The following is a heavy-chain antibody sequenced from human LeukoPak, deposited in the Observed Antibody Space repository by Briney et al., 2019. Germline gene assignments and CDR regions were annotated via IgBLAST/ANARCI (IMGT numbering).Heavy chain of an antibody. CDR2: INPSGGST. D-gene: IGHD3-3*01. CDR1: GYTFTSYY. V-gene: IGHV1-46*01. Sequence: ASVKVSCKASGYTFTSYYMHWVRQAPGQGLEWMGIINPSGGSTSYAQKFQGRVTMTRDMSTSTVYMELSSLRSEDTAVYYCARGNYDFWSGLNWFDPWGQGTLVTVSS. J-gene: IGHJ5*02. CDR3: ARGNYDFWSGLNWFDP.